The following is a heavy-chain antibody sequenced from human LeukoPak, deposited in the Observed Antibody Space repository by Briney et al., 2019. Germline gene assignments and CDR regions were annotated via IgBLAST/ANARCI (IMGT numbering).Heavy chain of an antibody. Sequence: GGSLRLSCTASGFTFSSYWMHWVRQAPGKGLVWVSRINSDGSSTNYADSVKGRFTISRDNSKNTLHLQMNSLRAEDTAVYYCAKDSKRWKTYYYESGSYYFDYWGHGSLVTVSS. CDR2: INSDGSST. CDR1: GFTFSSYW. J-gene: IGHJ4*01. V-gene: IGHV3-74*01. D-gene: IGHD3-10*01. CDR3: AKDSKRWKTYYYESGSYYFDY.